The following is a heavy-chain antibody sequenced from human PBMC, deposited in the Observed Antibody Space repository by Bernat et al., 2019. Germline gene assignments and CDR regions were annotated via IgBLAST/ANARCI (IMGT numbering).Heavy chain of an antibody. D-gene: IGHD2/OR15-2a*01. CDR1: GDSVSSSSSA. CDR3: TRDLSN. V-gene: IGHV6-1*01. J-gene: IGHJ4*02. CDR2: TYYRSKWYN. Sequence: QVQLQQSGPGLVKPSETLSLTCAISGDSVSSSSSALNWIRQSPSRGIEWLGRTYYRSKWYNNYAGTVKSRIIINPDTSTNQFSLQLNSVTHEGTAVYYGTRDLSNWGQGTLVTVSS.